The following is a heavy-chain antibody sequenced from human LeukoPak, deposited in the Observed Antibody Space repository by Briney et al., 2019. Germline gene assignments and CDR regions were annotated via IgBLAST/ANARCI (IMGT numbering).Heavy chain of an antibody. Sequence: ASVKVSCKASGYTFTSYDINWVRQATGQGLEWMGWMNPNSGNTGYAQKFQGRVTMTRNTSISTAYMELSSLRSEDTAVYYCARPVQYYDILTGYYNVYAFDIWGQGTMVTVSS. J-gene: IGHJ3*02. V-gene: IGHV1-8*01. CDR3: ARPVQYYDILTGYYNVYAFDI. CDR1: GYTFTSYD. D-gene: IGHD3-9*01. CDR2: MNPNSGNT.